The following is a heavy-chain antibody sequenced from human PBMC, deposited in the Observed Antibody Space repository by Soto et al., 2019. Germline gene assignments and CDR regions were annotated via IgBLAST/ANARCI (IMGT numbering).Heavy chain of an antibody. V-gene: IGHV3-11*06. J-gene: IGHJ5*02. CDR1: GFSFSDSY. D-gene: IGHD2-21*01. CDR3: ARGGGGGLFDP. Sequence: GGSLRLSCATSGFSFSDSYMSWIRQAPGKGLEWISYISPRSTFRDYAESVKGRFTISRDSVKNSLYLQMNNLTAGDTGVYYCARGGGGGLFDPWGQGSLVTVSS. CDR2: ISPRSTFR.